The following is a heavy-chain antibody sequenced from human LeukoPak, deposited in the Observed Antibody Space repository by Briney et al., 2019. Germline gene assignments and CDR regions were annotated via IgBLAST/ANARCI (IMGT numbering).Heavy chain of an antibody. CDR1: GFTFSSYN. J-gene: IGHJ3*02. CDR2: ISYDGSNK. D-gene: IGHD5-18*01. V-gene: IGHV3-30-3*01. Sequence: GGFLRLSCVASGFTFSSYNMHWVRQAPGKGLEWVAVISYDGSNKFYADSVKGRSTISRDNSKNTLYLQVNSLRPEDTAVYYCGRDTVGYGSAFDIWGHGTMVTVSS. CDR3: GRDTVGYGSAFDI.